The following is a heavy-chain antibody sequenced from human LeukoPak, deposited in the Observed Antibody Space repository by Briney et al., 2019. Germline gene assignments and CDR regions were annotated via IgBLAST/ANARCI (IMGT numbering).Heavy chain of an antibody. V-gene: IGHV3-9*03. Sequence: GGSLRLSCAASRFTFDDYAMHWVRQAPGKGLGWVSGISWNSGSIGYADSVKGRFTISRDNAKNSLYLQMNSLRAEDMALYYCAKGGVRYYYGSGSSVDYWGQGTLVTASS. CDR1: RFTFDDYA. D-gene: IGHD3-10*01. CDR3: AKGGVRYYYGSGSSVDY. CDR2: ISWNSGSI. J-gene: IGHJ4*02.